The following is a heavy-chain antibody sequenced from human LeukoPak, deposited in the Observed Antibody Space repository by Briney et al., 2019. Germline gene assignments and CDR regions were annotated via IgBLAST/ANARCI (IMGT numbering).Heavy chain of an antibody. Sequence: SETLSLTCTVSGGSITSGRYYWSWIRQHPGKGLEWIGYIYYSGSTYYNPSLKSRVTISVDTSKNQFSLKLSSVTAADTAVYYCARGHGSGSYEEEGNWFDPWGQGTLVTVSS. CDR1: GGSITSGRYY. CDR3: ARGHGSGSYEEEGNWFDP. D-gene: IGHD3-10*01. J-gene: IGHJ5*02. CDR2: IYYSGST. V-gene: IGHV4-31*03.